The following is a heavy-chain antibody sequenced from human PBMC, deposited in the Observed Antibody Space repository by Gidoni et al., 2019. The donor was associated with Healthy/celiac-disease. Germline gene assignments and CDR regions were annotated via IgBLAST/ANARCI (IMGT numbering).Heavy chain of an antibody. V-gene: IGHV3-23*01. J-gene: IGHJ4*02. CDR2: ISGSGGST. CDR1: GFTFSSYA. CDR3: AKATFSDFWSGYYEHDY. Sequence: EVQLLESGGGLVQPGGSLRLSCAASGFTFSSYAMSWVRQAPGKGLEWVSAISGSGGSTYYADSVKGRFTISRDNSKNTLYLQMNSLRAEDTAVYYCAKATFSDFWSGYYEHDYWGQGTLVTVSS. D-gene: IGHD3-3*01.